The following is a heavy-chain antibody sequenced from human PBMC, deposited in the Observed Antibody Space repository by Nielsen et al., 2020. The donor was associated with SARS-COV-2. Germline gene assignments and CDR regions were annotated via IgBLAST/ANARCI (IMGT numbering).Heavy chain of an antibody. D-gene: IGHD4-17*01. J-gene: IGHJ6*03. V-gene: IGHV6-1*01. CDR1: GDSVSSSSAA. CDR2: TYYRSKWYN. Sequence: SCAISGDSVSSSSAAWNWIRQSPSRGLEWLGRTYYRSKWYNDYVVSVKSRITINPDTSKNQFSLHLNSVTPEDTAVYYCARARGAYGDYYYYYTDVWGKGTTVTVSS. CDR3: ARARGAYGDYYYYYTDV.